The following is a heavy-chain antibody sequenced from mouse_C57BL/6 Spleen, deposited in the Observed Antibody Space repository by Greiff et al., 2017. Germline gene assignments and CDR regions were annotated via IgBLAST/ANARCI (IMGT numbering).Heavy chain of an antibody. Sequence: VKLMESGAELVRPGASVTLSCKASGYTFTDYEMHWVKQTPVHGLEWIGAIDPETGGTAYNQKFKGKAILTADKSSSTAYMELRSLTSEDSAVYYCTRKPPITTVVEGAMDYWGQGTSVTVSS. V-gene: IGHV1-15*01. CDR3: TRKPPITTVVEGAMDY. J-gene: IGHJ4*01. D-gene: IGHD1-1*01. CDR1: GYTFTDYE. CDR2: IDPETGGT.